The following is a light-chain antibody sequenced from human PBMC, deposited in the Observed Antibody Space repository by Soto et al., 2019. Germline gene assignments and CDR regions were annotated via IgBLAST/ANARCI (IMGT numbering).Light chain of an antibody. V-gene: IGLV2-23*01. CDR3: CSSAPESTYV. J-gene: IGLJ1*01. CDR2: KGT. Sequence: QSVLAQPASVSGSPGQSITISCTGTSDDVGAYNSVSWYQQLPHKAPQVILYKGTQRPSGVSSRFSGSTSGNAASLTISGLRADDEADYFCCSSAPESTYVFGTGTKVTVL. CDR1: SDDVGAYNS.